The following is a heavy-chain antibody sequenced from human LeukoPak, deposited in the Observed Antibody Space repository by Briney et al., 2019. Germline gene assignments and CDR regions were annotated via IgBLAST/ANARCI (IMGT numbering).Heavy chain of an antibody. Sequence: KPSETLSLTRAVSGYSISRGYSWVWIRQPPGKGLEWIGSITHTGTTYYNPSLESRVTLSRDTSKNQFSFNLSSVTAADTARYYCARFRGGVGWEYWGQGTLVTVSS. CDR1: GYSISRGYS. D-gene: IGHD5-24*01. CDR2: ITHTGTT. CDR3: ARFRGGVGWEY. V-gene: IGHV4-38-2*01. J-gene: IGHJ4*02.